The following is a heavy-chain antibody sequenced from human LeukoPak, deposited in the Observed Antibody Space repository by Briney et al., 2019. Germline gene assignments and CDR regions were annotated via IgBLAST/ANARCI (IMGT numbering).Heavy chain of an antibody. CDR1: SGSLSSYY. Sequence: PSETLSLTCTFSSGSLSSYYWSWIRQPPGKGLEWIGYIYYSGSTNYNPSLKSRATISVDTSKNQFSLKLSSVTAADTAVYYCARVTYDFWSGYGNYYFDYWGQGTLVTVSS. CDR3: ARVTYDFWSGYGNYYFDY. CDR2: IYYSGST. J-gene: IGHJ4*02. D-gene: IGHD3-3*01. V-gene: IGHV4-59*01.